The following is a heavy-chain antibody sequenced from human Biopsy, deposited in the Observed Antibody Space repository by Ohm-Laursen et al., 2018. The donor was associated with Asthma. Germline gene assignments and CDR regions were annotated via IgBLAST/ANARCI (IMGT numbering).Heavy chain of an antibody. D-gene: IGHD3-22*01. CDR2: TNWNENK. CDR3: AHRRYGPSVEYYYDSSGYSPFDY. CDR1: GLSFSTYGVG. Sequence: TQTLTLTCTFSGLSFSTYGVGVGRIRQSPGKALEGLTLTNWNENKRKSSSLKTRLTITKDTSKNLVVLTMTNMDPVDTATYYCAHRRYGPSVEYYYDSSGYSPFDYWGQGTLVPVSS. J-gene: IGHJ4*02. V-gene: IGHV2-5*01.